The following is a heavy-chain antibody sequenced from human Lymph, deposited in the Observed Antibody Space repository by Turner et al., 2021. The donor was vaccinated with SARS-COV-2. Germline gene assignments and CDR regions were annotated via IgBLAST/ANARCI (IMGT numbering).Heavy chain of an antibody. CDR1: GFTFSTYV. D-gene: IGHD6-13*01. CDR2: IWYYGSNK. Sequence: QVQLVESGGGVVQPGRSLRLSCAASGFTFSTYVMHWVRQAPGKGLGWVAVIWYYGSNKYYADSVKGRFTISRDNSKNTLYLQMNSLRAEDTAVYYCARGLGSSWYSGGFDFWGQGTLVTVSS. CDR3: ARGLGSSWYSGGFDF. J-gene: IGHJ4*02. V-gene: IGHV3-33*01.